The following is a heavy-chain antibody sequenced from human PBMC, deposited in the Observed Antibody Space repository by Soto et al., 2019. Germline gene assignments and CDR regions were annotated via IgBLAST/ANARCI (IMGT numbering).Heavy chain of an antibody. CDR1: FGSIRSNY. J-gene: IGHJ5*02. CDR3: AKLMYTHRWYNWFDP. D-gene: IGHD2-15*01. Sequence: PSETLSLTCTVSFGSIRSNYWAWIRQPPGKGPEYIGYIYYTGSTNYNPSLKSRVTISVDTSRNQFSLNLRSVTAADTAVYYCAKLMYTHRWYNWFDPWGQGTLVTVSS. CDR2: IYYTGST. V-gene: IGHV4-59*01.